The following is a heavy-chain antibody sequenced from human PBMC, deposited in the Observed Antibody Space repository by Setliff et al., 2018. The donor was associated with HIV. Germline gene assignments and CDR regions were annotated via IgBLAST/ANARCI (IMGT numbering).Heavy chain of an antibody. V-gene: IGHV4-31*03. CDR1: GASIGSGRSY. J-gene: IGHJ5*02. CDR2: IYYNGST. D-gene: IGHD3-3*01. CDR3: ASWGRARRANHNFWSGSSWFDP. Sequence: SETLSLTCTVSGASIGSGRSYWSWIRQHPGKGLEWIGNIYYNGSTYHNPSLKTRVTISVDTSKNQFSLNLRSVTAADTAVYYCASWGRARRANHNFWSGSSWFDPWGQGILVTVS.